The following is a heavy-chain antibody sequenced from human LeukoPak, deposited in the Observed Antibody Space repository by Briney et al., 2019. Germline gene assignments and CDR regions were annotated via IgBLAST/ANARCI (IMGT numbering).Heavy chain of an antibody. Sequence: PGGSLRLSCAASGFTVSSNYMSWVRQAPGQGLEWVSVIYSGGSTYYADSVKGRFTISRDNSKNTLYLQMNSLRDEDTAVYFCARVSSYLLDYWGQGTLVTVSS. CDR1: GFTVSSNY. CDR3: ARVSSYLLDY. V-gene: IGHV3-66*01. J-gene: IGHJ4*02. D-gene: IGHD2/OR15-2a*01. CDR2: IYSGGST.